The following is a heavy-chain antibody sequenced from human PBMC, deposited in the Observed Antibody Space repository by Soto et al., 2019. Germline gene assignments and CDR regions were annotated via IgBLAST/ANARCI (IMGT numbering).Heavy chain of an antibody. V-gene: IGHV3-74*03. J-gene: IGHJ4*02. CDR3: AGDLGGPDY. Sequence: PGGSLRLSCTASGFSLSPYWMHWVRQVPGRGLEWVARLSSDGCGAAYADSVKGRFFISRDIARNTLSLQMNSLRADDTAVYYCAGDLGGPDYWGRGTSVTVSS. CDR1: GFSLSPYW. D-gene: IGHD3-16*01. CDR2: LSSDGCGA.